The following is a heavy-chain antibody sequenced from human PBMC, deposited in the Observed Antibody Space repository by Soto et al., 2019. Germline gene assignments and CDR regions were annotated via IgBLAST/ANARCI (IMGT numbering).Heavy chain of an antibody. CDR1: GYTFTSYG. J-gene: IGHJ4*02. CDR3: ARDRFPPLSTELRLISFDY. Sequence: QVQLVQSGAEVKKPGASVKVSCKASGYTFTSYGISWVRQAPGQGLEWMGWISAYNGNTNYAQKLQGRVTMTTDTSTSTAYMELRSLRSDDTAVYYCARDRFPPLSTELRLISFDYWGQGTLVTVSS. V-gene: IGHV1-18*01. CDR2: ISAYNGNT. D-gene: IGHD3-10*01.